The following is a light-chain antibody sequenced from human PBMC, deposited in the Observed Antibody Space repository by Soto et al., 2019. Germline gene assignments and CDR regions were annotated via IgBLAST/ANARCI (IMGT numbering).Light chain of an antibody. CDR3: TSYAGSNILV. J-gene: IGLJ3*02. CDR2: EVN. V-gene: IGLV2-8*01. Sequence: QSALTQPPSASGSPGQSVTISCTGTSSDVGGYRYVSWYQQHPGKAPKLMIYEVNKRPSGVPDRFSGSKSGNTASLTVSGLQADDEADYYCTSYAGSNILVFGGGTQLTV. CDR1: SSDVGGYRY.